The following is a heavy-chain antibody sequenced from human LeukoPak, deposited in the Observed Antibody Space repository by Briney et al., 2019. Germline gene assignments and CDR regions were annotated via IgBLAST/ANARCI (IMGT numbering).Heavy chain of an antibody. CDR1: GFTSCRYI. J-gene: IGHJ4*02. D-gene: IGHD1-1*01. CDR2: ISSGRRTM. Sequence: AGSLRLSCTPSGFTSCRYIMIWAPGAPGRGLERLSYISSGRRTMFYANSEKVDFPIPRDNAKNPLYLQMNSLRDDDKAVYYCARDRWHDVFDYWGQGTRVTVSS. CDR3: ARDRWHDVFDY. V-gene: IGHV3-48*02.